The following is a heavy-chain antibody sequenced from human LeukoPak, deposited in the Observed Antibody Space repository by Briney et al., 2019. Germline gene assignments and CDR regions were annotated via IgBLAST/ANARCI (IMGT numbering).Heavy chain of an antibody. Sequence: PGRSLRLSCAASGFTFSSYAMHWVRQAPGKGLEWVAVISYDGSNKYYADSVKGRFTISRDNSTNTLYLQMNSLRAEDTAVYYCARELELRLGVEVYYYYGMDVWGQGTTVTVSS. CDR3: ARELELRLGVEVYYYYGMDV. V-gene: IGHV3-30-3*01. CDR2: ISYDGSNK. D-gene: IGHD1-7*01. CDR1: GFTFSSYA. J-gene: IGHJ6*02.